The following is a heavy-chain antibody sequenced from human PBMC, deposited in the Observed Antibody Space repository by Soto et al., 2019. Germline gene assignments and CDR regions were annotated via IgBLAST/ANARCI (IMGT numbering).Heavy chain of an antibody. CDR3: ARDRWDYDSSGSYGMDV. CDR1: GGTFSSYT. J-gene: IGHJ6*02. D-gene: IGHD3-22*01. CDR2: IIPILGIA. V-gene: IGHV1-69*04. Sequence: SVKVSFKASGGTFSSYTISWVRQAPGQGLEWMGRIIPILGIANYAQKFQGRVTITADKSTSTAYMELSSLRSEDTAVYYCARDRWDYDSSGSYGMDVWGQGTTVTVSS.